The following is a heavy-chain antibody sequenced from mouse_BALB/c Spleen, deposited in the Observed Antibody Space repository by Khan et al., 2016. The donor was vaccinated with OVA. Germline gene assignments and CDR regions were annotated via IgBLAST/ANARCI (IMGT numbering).Heavy chain of an antibody. J-gene: IGHJ1*01. Sequence: QIQLVQSGPELKKPGETVKISCKASGYTFTNYGMNWVKQATGKGLKWMGWINTYTGEPKYADDFKGRFAFSLETSASTAYLQINNLKNEDTATYCCARMKPDCYFDVWGAGTTVTVSS. CDR1: GYTFTNYG. CDR2: INTYTGEP. V-gene: IGHV9-3-1*01. CDR3: ARMKPDCYFDV.